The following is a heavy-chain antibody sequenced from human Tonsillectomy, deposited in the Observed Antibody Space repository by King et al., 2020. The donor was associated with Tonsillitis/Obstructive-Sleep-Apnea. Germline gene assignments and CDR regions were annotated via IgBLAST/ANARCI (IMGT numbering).Heavy chain of an antibody. CDR1: GFTFDDYA. D-gene: IGHD3-10*01. CDR2: ISGDGGST. J-gene: IGHJ4*02. V-gene: IGHV3-43*02. Sequence: QLVQSGGGVVQPGGSLRLSCAASGFTFDDYAMHWVRQAPGKGLEWVSLISGDGGSTYYADSVKGRFTISRDNSKNSLYLQMNSLRTEDTALYYCAKDITSLVTMVRGVQFDYWGPGTLVTVSS. CDR3: AKDITSLVTMVRGVQFDY.